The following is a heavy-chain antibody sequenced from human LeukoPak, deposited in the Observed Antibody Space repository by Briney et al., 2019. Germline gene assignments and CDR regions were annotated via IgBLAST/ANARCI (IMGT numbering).Heavy chain of an antibody. CDR1: GFTFSSYA. CDR3: AKVVDTVTTIYYGMDV. Sequence: GGSLRLSCAASGFTFSSYAMSWVRQAPGKGLEWVSAISGSGGSTYYADSVKGRFTISRDNSKNTLYLQMNSLRAEVTAVYYCAKVVDTVTTIYYGMDVWGQGTTVTVSS. V-gene: IGHV3-23*01. CDR2: ISGSGGST. J-gene: IGHJ6*02. D-gene: IGHD4-4*01.